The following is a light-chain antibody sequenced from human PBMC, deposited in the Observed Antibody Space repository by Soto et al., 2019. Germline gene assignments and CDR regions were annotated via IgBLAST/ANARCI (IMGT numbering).Light chain of an antibody. J-gene: IGLJ1*01. V-gene: IGLV2-8*01. CDR2: EVS. Sequence: SVTISCTGTSSDVGGYNYVSWYQQHPGKAPKLMIYEVSKRPSGVPYRFSGSKCGNTASLTVSGLQAEDEADYYCSSYAGSNNSYVFGTGTKVTVL. CDR3: SSYAGSNNSYV. CDR1: SSDVGGYNY.